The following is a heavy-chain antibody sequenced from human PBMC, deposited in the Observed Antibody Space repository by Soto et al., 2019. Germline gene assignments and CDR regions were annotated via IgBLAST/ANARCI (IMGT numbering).Heavy chain of an antibody. CDR1: GASISGFY. Sequence: SETLSLPCTVSGASISGFYWSWIPKSAGKGLEWIGYIYYSGSTYYNPSLKSRVTMSVDTSKNQFSLRLSSVTAADPAVYYCAREATPAGSVWSSYYTRYFDCLGQVPL. D-gene: IGHD3-3*01. CDR3: AREATPAGSVWSSYYTRYFDC. V-gene: IGHV4-59*06. CDR2: IYYSGST. J-gene: IGHJ4*02.